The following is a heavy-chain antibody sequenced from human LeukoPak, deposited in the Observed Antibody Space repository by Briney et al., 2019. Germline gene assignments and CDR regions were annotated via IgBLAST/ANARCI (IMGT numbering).Heavy chain of an antibody. V-gene: IGHV4-59*01. CDR1: GGSISRYY. CDR2: VYYNGNT. CDR3: ATTGGSGAGS. Sequence: SETLSLTCTASGGSISRYYWSWIRQPPGKGLEWIGYVYYNGNTNYNPSLKSRVTISVATSKSQFSLKLNSVTAADTAVYYCATTGGSGAGSWGQGTVVTVSS. D-gene: IGHD5-12*01. J-gene: IGHJ5*02.